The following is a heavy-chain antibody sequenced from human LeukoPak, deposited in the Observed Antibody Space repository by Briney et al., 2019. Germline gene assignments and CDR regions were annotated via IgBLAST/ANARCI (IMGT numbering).Heavy chain of an antibody. CDR2: IDGGGGNT. CDR3: AKDFRIGYSAHFDY. V-gene: IGHV3-23*01. J-gene: IGHJ4*02. CDR1: GFTFRSYG. Sequence: PGGSLRLSCAASGFTFRSYGMSWVRQAPGKGLEWVSAIDGGGGNTYYADSVKGRFTISRDNSKNTLYLQMDSLRGEDTAVYYCAKDFRIGYSAHFDYWGQGALVTVSS. D-gene: IGHD2-21*01.